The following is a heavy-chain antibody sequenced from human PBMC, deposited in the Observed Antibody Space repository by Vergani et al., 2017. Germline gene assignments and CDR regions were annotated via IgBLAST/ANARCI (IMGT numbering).Heavy chain of an antibody. J-gene: IGHJ4*02. V-gene: IGHV3-53*02. D-gene: IGHD2-2*01. CDR1: GFTVSSNY. CDR3: ARVPINDFLFNY. CDR2: IYSGGST. Sequence: EVQLVETGGGLIQPGGSLRLSCAASGFTVSSNYMSWVRQAPGKGLEWVSVIYSGGSTYYADSVKGRFTISRDNSKNTLYLQMTSLRPENTAVYYCARVPINDFLFNYWGQGTLVTVSS.